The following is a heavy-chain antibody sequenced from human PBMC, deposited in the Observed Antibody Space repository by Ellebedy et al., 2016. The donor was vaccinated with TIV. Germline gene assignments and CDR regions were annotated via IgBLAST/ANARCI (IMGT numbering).Heavy chain of an antibody. J-gene: IGHJ4*02. CDR2: IIPIFGTA. D-gene: IGHD3-10*01. Sequence: ASVKVSCKASGGTFSSYAISWVRQAPGQGTEWMGGIIPIFGTANYAQKFQGRVTITADESTSTAYMELSSLRSEDTAVYYCARDIYYGSGSCSDYWGQGTLVTVSS. V-gene: IGHV1-69*13. CDR3: ARDIYYGSGSCSDY. CDR1: GGTFSSYA.